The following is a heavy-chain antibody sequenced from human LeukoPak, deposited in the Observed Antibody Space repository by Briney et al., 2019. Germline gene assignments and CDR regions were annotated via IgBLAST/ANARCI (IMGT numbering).Heavy chain of an antibody. CDR3: ARGDDILTGYVSAEYFNH. CDR1: GGSISSYY. D-gene: IGHD3-9*01. Sequence: KPSETLSLTCTVSGGSISSYYWSWIRQPPGKGLEWIGYIYYSGSTNYNPSLKSRVTISVDTSKNQFSLKLSSVTAADTAVYYCARGDDILTGYVSAEYFNHWGQGTLVTVSS. V-gene: IGHV4-59*12. J-gene: IGHJ1*01. CDR2: IYYSGST.